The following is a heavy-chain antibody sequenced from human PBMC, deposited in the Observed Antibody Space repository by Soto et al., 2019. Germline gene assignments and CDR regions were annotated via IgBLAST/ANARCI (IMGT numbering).Heavy chain of an antibody. D-gene: IGHD1-1*01. J-gene: IGHJ3*01. V-gene: IGHV4-30-4*01. CDR1: GDSISGSDFS. CDR2: IHYSGTT. CDR3: AREGGTGTGSLAV. Sequence: QVGLQETGPGLVKPSQTLSLTCAVSGDSISGSDFSWDWIRQSPGKGLEWIGYIHYSGTTYYNPSLKSRVTFSVDTSKNQFALSLTSVTAADTAVYYGAREGGTGTGSLAVWGRGKMVIVSS.